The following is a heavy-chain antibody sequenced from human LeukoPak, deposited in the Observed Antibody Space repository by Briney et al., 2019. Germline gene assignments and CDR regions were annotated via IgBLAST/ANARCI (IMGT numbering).Heavy chain of an antibody. Sequence: PSETLSLTCTFSGYSISSGYYWGWIRQPPGKGLEWIGSIYHSGSTYYNPSLKSRVTISVDTSKNQFSLKLSSVTAADTAVYYCARADIVVVPAAFFDYWGQGTLVTVSS. CDR3: ARADIVVVPAAFFDY. D-gene: IGHD2-2*01. J-gene: IGHJ4*02. CDR1: GYSISSGYY. CDR2: IYHSGST. V-gene: IGHV4-38-2*02.